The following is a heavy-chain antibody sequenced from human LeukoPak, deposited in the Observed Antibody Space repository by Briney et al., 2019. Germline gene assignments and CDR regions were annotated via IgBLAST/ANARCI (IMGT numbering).Heavy chain of an antibody. Sequence: GASVKVSCKVSGYTFTSYGISWVRQAPGQGLEWMGWISAYNGNTNYAQKLQGRVTMTTDTSTSTAYMELRSLRSDDTAVYYCARDSGSYDTQNNDYWGQGTLVTVSS. J-gene: IGHJ4*02. CDR2: ISAYNGNT. CDR3: ARDSGSYDTQNNDY. D-gene: IGHD1-26*01. CDR1: GYTFTSYG. V-gene: IGHV1-18*01.